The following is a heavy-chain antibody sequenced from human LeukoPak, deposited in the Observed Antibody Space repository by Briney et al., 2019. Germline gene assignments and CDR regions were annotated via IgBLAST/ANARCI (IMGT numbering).Heavy chain of an antibody. Sequence: SETLSLTCTVSGGSISSYYWSWIRQPPGKGLKWIGYIYYSGSTNYNPSLKSRVTISVDSSKNQFSLKLSSVTAADTAVYYCARASSPGINWFDPWGQGTLVTVSS. V-gene: IGHV4-59*01. J-gene: IGHJ5*02. CDR1: GGSISSYY. CDR3: ARASSPGINWFDP. CDR2: IYYSGST.